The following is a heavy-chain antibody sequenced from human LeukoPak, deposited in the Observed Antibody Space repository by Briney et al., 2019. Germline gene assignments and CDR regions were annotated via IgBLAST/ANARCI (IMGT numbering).Heavy chain of an antibody. J-gene: IGHJ4*02. D-gene: IGHD6-19*01. V-gene: IGHV1-69*01. CDR3: ARAGGAAIVGSGSV. CDR2: IIPIFGTA. Sequence: GSSVKVSCKASGGTFSSYAISWVRQAPGQGLEWMGGIIPIFGTANYAQKFQGRVTITADESTSTAYMGLRSLRSDDTAVYYCARAGGAAIVGSGSVWGQGTLVTVSS. CDR1: GGTFSSYA.